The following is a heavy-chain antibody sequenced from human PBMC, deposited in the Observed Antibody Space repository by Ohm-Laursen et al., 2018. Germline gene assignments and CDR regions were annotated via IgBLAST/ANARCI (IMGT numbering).Heavy chain of an antibody. Sequence: LSCAASGFTFSTYAMNWIRQPPGKGLEWIGTITYWGIIKYWGTTHYNPSLKSRVTISVDTSKNQFSLKLSSVTAADTAVYYCARHGYYYDSSGIYYFDYWGQGTLVTVSS. D-gene: IGHD3-22*01. CDR1: GFTFSTYA. CDR2: ITYWGIIKYWGTT. J-gene: IGHJ4*02. CDR3: ARHGYYYDSSGIYYFDY. V-gene: IGHV4-59*08.